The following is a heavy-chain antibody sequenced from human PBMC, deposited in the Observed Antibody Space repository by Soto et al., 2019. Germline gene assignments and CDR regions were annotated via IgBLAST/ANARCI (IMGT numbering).Heavy chain of an antibody. CDR2: ISGSGGNT. V-gene: IGHV3-23*01. Sequence: EVQLLESGGDLVQPGGSLRLSCAASGFTFSSYAMNWVRQAPGKGLEWVSAISGSGGNTFYADSVKGRFTISRDNSKKTLFLQMHSLRAEDTAIYYCAMLNSGSYSYHGMDVWCQGTTVTVS. CDR1: GFTFSSYA. J-gene: IGHJ6*02. CDR3: AMLNSGSYSYHGMDV. D-gene: IGHD1-26*01.